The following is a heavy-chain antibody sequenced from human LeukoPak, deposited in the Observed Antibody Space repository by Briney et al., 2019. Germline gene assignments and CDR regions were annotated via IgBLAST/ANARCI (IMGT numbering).Heavy chain of an antibody. CDR3: ARGIAVPAARTNWFDP. Sequence: PSETLSLTCIVSGGSISSSSYYWGWIRQPPGKGLEWIASIDYSGSTYFNPSLESRVTISIDTSKNQFSLEVTSVTAADTAVYYCARGIAVPAARTNWFDPWGQGTLVTVSS. V-gene: IGHV4-39*07. J-gene: IGHJ5*02. D-gene: IGHD2-2*01. CDR1: GGSISSSSYY. CDR2: IDYSGST.